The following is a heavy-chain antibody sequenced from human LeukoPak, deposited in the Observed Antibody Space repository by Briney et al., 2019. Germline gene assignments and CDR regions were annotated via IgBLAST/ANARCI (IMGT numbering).Heavy chain of an antibody. J-gene: IGHJ4*02. V-gene: IGHV3-30*18. CDR3: ANWDASHSSGWYDY. Sequence: PGRSLRLSCAASGFTFSSYGMHWVRQAPGKGLEWVAVISYDGSNKYYADSVKGRFTISRDNSKNTLYLQMNSLRAEDTAVYYCANWDASHSSGWYDYRGQGTLVTVSS. CDR2: ISYDGSNK. D-gene: IGHD6-19*01. CDR1: GFTFSSYG.